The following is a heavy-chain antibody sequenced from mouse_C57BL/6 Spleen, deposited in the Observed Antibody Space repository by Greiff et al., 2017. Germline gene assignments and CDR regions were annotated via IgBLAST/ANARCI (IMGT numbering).Heavy chain of an antibody. V-gene: IGHV1-26*01. CDR1: GYTFTDYY. D-gene: IGHD1-1*01. CDR3: ARPYYGSSSLYWYFDV. J-gene: IGHJ1*03. CDR2: INPNNGGT. Sequence: VQLQQSGPELVKPGASVKISCKASGYTFTDYYMNWVKQSHGKSLEWIGDINPNNGGTSYNQKFKGKATLTVDKSSSTAYMELRSLTSEDSAVYYCARPYYGSSSLYWYFDVWGTGTTVTVSS.